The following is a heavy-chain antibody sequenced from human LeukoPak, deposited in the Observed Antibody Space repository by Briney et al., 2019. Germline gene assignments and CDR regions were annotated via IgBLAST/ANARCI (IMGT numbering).Heavy chain of an antibody. V-gene: IGHV1-18*01. J-gene: IGHJ4*02. CDR1: GYTFTSYG. CDR3: ARDRRYDSSGYYKD. Sequence: APVKVSCKASGYTFTSYGISWVRQAPGQGLEWMGWISAYNGNTNYAQKLQGRVTMTTDTSTSTAYMELRSLRSDDTAVYYCARDRRYDSSGYYKDWGQGTLVTVSS. D-gene: IGHD3-22*01. CDR2: ISAYNGNT.